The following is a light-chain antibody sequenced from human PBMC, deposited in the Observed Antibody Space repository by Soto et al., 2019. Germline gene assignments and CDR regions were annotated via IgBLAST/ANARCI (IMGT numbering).Light chain of an antibody. CDR3: QQRSNWPPMYT. Sequence: EIVLTQSPVTLSLSPGERATLSCRASQSVSSYLVWYQQKPGQAPRLLIYDASNRATGIPARFSGSGSGTDFTLTISSLEPEDFAVYYCQQRSNWPPMYTFGQGTKLEIK. CDR1: QSVSSY. CDR2: DAS. J-gene: IGKJ2*01. V-gene: IGKV3-11*01.